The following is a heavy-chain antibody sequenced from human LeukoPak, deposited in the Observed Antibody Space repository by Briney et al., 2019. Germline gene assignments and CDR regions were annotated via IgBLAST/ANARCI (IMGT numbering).Heavy chain of an antibody. CDR1: GGSISSYY. Sequence: NPSETLSLTCTVSGGSISSYYWSWIRQPAGKGLEWIGRIYTSGSTNYNPSLKSRATMSVDTSKNQFSLKLSSVTAADTAVYYCAREYCSSTSCYYGMDVWGQGTTVTVSS. V-gene: IGHV4-4*07. CDR3: AREYCSSTSCYYGMDV. D-gene: IGHD2-2*01. CDR2: IYTSGST. J-gene: IGHJ6*02.